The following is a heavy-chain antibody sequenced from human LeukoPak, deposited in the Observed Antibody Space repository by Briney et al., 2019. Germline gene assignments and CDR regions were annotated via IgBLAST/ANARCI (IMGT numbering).Heavy chain of an antibody. CDR2: IYASGSI. J-gene: IGHJ4*02. V-gene: IGHV4-4*07. CDR3: AREAVYYGSGSLDW. Sequence: SETLSLTCTVSGGSISSYYWSWIRQPAGKGLEWIGRIYASGSINYNPSLKSRVTMSLDTSKNQFSLNLSSVTAADTALYYCAREAVYYGSGSLDWWGQGTVVTVSS. CDR1: GGSISSYY. D-gene: IGHD3-10*01.